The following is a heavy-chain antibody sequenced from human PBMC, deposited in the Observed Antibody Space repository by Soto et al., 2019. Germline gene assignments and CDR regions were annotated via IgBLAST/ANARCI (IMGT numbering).Heavy chain of an antibody. CDR3: ARLGYCTGTSCYTFDS. CDR1: GYSFTSYW. V-gene: IGHV5-10-1*01. Sequence: PGESLKISCQGSGYSFTSYWIGWVRQRPGKGLEWMGRINPSDSYTTYSPSFQGHVTISTDKSFCTAYLQWSGLKASDTAMYYCARLGYCTGTSCYTFDSWGQGTLVTVSS. J-gene: IGHJ4*02. CDR2: INPSDSYT. D-gene: IGHD2-2*02.